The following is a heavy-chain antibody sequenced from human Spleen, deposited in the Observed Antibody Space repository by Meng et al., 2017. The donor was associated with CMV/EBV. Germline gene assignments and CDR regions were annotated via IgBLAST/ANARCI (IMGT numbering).Heavy chain of an antibody. D-gene: IGHD1-26*01. Sequence: LSLTCAASGFTFSSYGMHWVRQAPGKGLEWVAFIRYDGSNKYYADSVKGRITISRDNSKNTLYLQMNSLRAEDTAVYHCAKGERDALDIWGQGTMVTVSS. CDR3: AKGERDALDI. J-gene: IGHJ3*02. CDR1: GFTFSSYG. CDR2: IRYDGSNK. V-gene: IGHV3-30*02.